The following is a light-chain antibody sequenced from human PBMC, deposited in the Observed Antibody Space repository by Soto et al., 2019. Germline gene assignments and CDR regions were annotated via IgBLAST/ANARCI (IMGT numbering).Light chain of an antibody. V-gene: IGLV2-8*01. Sequence: QSVLTQPPSASGSPGQSVTISCTGTSSDVVAYKYVSWYQQYPGKAPKLMIYEVTKRPSGVPDRLSGSKSGNTDSLTVSGLQAEDEADYYCTSYVGNDIWVFGGGTKLTVL. J-gene: IGLJ3*02. CDR3: TSYVGNDIWV. CDR1: SSDVVAYKY. CDR2: EVT.